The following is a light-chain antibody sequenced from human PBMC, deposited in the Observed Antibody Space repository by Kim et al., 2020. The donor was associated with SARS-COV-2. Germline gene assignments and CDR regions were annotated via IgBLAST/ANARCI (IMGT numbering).Light chain of an antibody. J-gene: IGLJ3*02. CDR2: KNN. CDR1: SSNIGTNT. Sequence: ELTQPPSASGTPGQRVTISCSGGSSNIGTNTVDWYELLPGSAPKLLIYKNNKRPSGVSARFSGSKSGTSASLAISGLQSDDEAEFFCAAWDDSLNSWVFGGGTQLTVL. V-gene: IGLV1-44*01. CDR3: AAWDDSLNSWV.